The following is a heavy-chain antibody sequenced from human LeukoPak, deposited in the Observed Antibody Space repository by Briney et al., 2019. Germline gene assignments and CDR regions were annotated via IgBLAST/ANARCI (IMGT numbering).Heavy chain of an antibody. D-gene: IGHD2-15*01. V-gene: IGHV3-7*01. J-gene: IGHJ4*02. CDR2: INQDGSET. CDR3: ARRDCNGGGCYADY. CDR1: GLTFRTFW. Sequence: PGGSLRLSCAASGLTFRTFWMTWVRQAPGQGLEWVANINQDGSETYYVDSVMGRFTISRDNAKNTLYLQMNSLRAEDTAVYYCARRDCNGGGCYADYWGQGTLVTVSS.